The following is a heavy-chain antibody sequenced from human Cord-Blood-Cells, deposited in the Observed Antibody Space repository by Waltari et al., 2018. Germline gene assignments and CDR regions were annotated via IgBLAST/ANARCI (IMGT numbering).Heavy chain of an antibody. V-gene: IGHV4-34*01. J-gene: IGHJ4*02. CDR2: INHSGST. D-gene: IGHD5-18*01. CDR3: ARGQLWAAPDY. CDR1: GGSFSGYY. Sequence: QVQLQQWGAGLLKPSETLSLTCAVYGGSFSGYYWSWIRQPPVKGLEWIGEINHSGSTNYNPSLKSRVTISVDTSKNQFSLKLSSVTAADTAVYYCARGQLWAAPDYWGQGTLVTVSS.